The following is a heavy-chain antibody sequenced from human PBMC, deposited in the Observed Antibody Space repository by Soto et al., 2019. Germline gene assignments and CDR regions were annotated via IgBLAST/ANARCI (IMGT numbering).Heavy chain of an antibody. Sequence: SETLSHTCTVSGGSISSRGYYRSWNRQHPGKGLEWIGYIYYSGSTYYNPSLKSRVTISVDTSKNQFSLKLSSVTAADTAVYYFARAHYNYDSSGYFHYRGKGSLVTVSS. CDR2: IYYSGST. CDR3: ARAHYNYDSSGYFHY. CDR1: GGSISSRGYY. D-gene: IGHD3-22*01. V-gene: IGHV4-31*03. J-gene: IGHJ4*02.